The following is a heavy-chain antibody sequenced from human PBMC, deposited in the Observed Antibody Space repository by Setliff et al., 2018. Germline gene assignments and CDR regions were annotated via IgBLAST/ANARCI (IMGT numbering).Heavy chain of an antibody. CDR3: AGTPARGTTWLSPSDS. CDR2: IQGTGNT. J-gene: IGHJ4*02. V-gene: IGHV4-61*02. CDR1: GVSFDSGTHY. Sequence: SETLSLTCTFTGVSFDSGTHYWSWIRQPAGKVPEWIGLIQGTGNTNYNPSLQSRATISIDTSKNQISLKITPVTAADTALYSCAGTPARGTTWLSPSDSWGQGIQVTVSS. D-gene: IGHD3-9*01.